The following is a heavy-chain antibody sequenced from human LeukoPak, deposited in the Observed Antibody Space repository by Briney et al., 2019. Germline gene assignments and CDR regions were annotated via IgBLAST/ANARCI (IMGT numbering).Heavy chain of an antibody. D-gene: IGHD2-8*01. CDR1: GFTFSNAW. CDR3: TRDCTNGVCSYYYYMDV. Sequence: PGGSLRLSCAASGFTFSNAWMSWVRQAPGKGLEWVGRIRSKANSYATAYAASVKGRFTISRDDSKNTAYLQMNSLKTEDTAVYYCTRDCTNGVCSYYYYMDVWGKGTTVTVSS. CDR2: IRSKANSYAT. V-gene: IGHV3-73*01. J-gene: IGHJ6*03.